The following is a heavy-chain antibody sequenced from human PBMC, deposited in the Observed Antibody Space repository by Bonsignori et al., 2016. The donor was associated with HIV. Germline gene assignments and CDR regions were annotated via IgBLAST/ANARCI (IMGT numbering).Heavy chain of an antibody. D-gene: IGHD3-3*02. J-gene: IGHJ4*02. Sequence: WVRQAPGQRLEWMGAIIPILDGATYAQKFQGRVTITADKSTSTSYMELTSLTSEDTALYYCAREERISRPEGGWALVDDWGQGTLVTVSS. V-gene: IGHV1-69*10. CDR3: AREERISRPEGGWALVDD. CDR2: IIPILDGA.